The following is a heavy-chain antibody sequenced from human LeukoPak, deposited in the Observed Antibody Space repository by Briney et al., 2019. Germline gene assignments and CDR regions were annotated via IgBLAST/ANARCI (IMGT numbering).Heavy chain of an antibody. CDR2: ISYSGST. CDR1: GGSISSYY. Sequence: SETLSLTCTVSGGSISSYYWSWIRQPPGKGLEWIGYISYSGSTNYNPSLKSRVTISVDTSKNQFSLKLSSVTAADTAVYYCARGSVLVKYFDYWGQGTLVTVSS. D-gene: IGHD4-23*01. V-gene: IGHV4-59*01. J-gene: IGHJ4*02. CDR3: ARGSVLVKYFDY.